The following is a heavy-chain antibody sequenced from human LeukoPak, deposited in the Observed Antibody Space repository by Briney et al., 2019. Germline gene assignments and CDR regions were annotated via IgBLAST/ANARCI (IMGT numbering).Heavy chain of an antibody. CDR3: TRDWSPTVRAFDV. Sequence: GGSLRLSCAASRFTFSSYHMIWVRQAPGKGLEWVAFLSYDGTIIQYADSVRGRFTISRDNARKSLYLQMSSLRAEDTAVYYCTRDWSPTVRAFDVWGQGTTVTVSS. D-gene: IGHD4-17*01. J-gene: IGHJ3*01. CDR2: LSYDGTII. CDR1: RFTFSSYH. V-gene: IGHV3-21*01.